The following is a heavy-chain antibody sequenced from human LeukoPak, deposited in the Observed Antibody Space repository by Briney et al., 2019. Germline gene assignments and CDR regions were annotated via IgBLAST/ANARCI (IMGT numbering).Heavy chain of an antibody. D-gene: IGHD5-18*01. CDR1: GYSITSAYY. CDR3: AREPSTAMALDY. CDR2: IYYSGST. J-gene: IGHJ4*02. V-gene: IGHV4-38-2*02. Sequence: SETLSLTCTVSGYSITSAYYWGWIRQPPGKGLEWIGSIYYSGSTYYNPSLKSRVTISVDTSKNQFSLKLSSVTAADTAVYYCAREPSTAMALDYWGQGTLVTVSS.